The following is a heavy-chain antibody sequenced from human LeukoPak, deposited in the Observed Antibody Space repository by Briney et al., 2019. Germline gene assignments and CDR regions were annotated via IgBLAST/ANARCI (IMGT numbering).Heavy chain of an antibody. Sequence: GGSLRLSCAASGFTFSDYYMSWLRQAPGKGLEWISYISSSGGTIYYADSVKGRFTISRDNAKNSLFLQMNSLRAEDTAVYYCARDRGYYDSSGYPTLTYWGQRTLVTVSS. D-gene: IGHD3-22*01. CDR3: ARDRGYYDSSGYPTLTY. CDR2: ISSSGGTI. V-gene: IGHV3-11*04. CDR1: GFTFSDYY. J-gene: IGHJ4*02.